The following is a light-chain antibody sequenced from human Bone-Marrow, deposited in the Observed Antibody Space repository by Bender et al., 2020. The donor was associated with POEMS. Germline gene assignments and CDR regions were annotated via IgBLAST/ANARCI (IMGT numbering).Light chain of an antibody. V-gene: IGLV2-14*01. J-gene: IGLJ3*02. Sequence: QSALTQPASVSGSPGQSITISCTGTTSDVGGYNFVSWYQQHPDKAPKLLIYEVSNRPSGVSNRFSGSKSGNTASLTISGLQSEDEADYYCSSYTTNSALVMFGGGTKLTVL. CDR2: EVS. CDR1: TSDVGGYNF. CDR3: SSYTTNSALVM.